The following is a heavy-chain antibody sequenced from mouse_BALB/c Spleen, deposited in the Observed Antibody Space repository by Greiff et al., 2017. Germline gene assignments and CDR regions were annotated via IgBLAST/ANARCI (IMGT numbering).Heavy chain of an antibody. CDR2: ISDGGSYT. Sequence: EVMLVESGGGLVKPGGSLKLSCAASGFTFSDYYMYWVRQTPEKRLEWVATISDGGSYTYYPDSVKGRFTISRDNAKNNLYLQMSSLKSEDTAMYYCARSPYYAMDYWGQGTSVTVSS. J-gene: IGHJ4*01. V-gene: IGHV5-4*02. CDR3: ARSPYYAMDY. CDR1: GFTFSDYY.